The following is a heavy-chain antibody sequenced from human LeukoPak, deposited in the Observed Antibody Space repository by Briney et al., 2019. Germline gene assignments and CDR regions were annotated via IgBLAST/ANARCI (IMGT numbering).Heavy chain of an antibody. V-gene: IGHV4-30-2*01. J-gene: IGHJ5*02. CDR2: IYHSGSS. CDR1: GGSISSGGYS. CDR3: VRVAEDAVKWCDP. D-gene: IGHD1-14*01. Sequence: PSETLSLTRVVSGGSISSGGYSWSWIPPPPGKGLEWIGDIYHSGSSNYNPSLKSRVTTSVDRSKNQLSLKLSSVTAADTAVYCCVRVAEDAVKWCDPWGQGILVSVSS.